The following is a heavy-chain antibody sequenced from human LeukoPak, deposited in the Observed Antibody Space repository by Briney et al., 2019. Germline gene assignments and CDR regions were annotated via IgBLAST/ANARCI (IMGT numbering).Heavy chain of an antibody. CDR2: IYYSGST. J-gene: IGHJ4*02. D-gene: IGHD4-17*01. Sequence: PSETLSLTCTVSGGSISSSSYYWGWIRQPPGKGLEWIGYIYYSGSTYYNPSLKSRVTISVDTSKNQFSLKLSSVTAADTAVYYCARDEVGKGDYGDLRSDYWGQGTLVTVSS. V-gene: IGHV4-30-4*08. CDR3: ARDEVGKGDYGDLRSDY. CDR1: GGSISSSSYY.